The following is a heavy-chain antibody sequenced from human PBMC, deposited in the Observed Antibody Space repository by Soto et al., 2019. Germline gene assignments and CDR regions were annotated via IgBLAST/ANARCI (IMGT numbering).Heavy chain of an antibody. V-gene: IGHV1-3*01. D-gene: IGHD3-16*01. CDR2: INAGNGNT. CDR1: GYTFTSYA. J-gene: IGHJ5*02. Sequence: ASVKVSCKASGYTFTSYAMHWVRQAPGQRLEWMGWINAGNGNTKYSQKFQGRATITRDTSASTAYMELRSLRSDDTAVYYCARDTTFGGVLSTWFDPWGQGTLVTVPQ. CDR3: ARDTTFGGVLSTWFDP.